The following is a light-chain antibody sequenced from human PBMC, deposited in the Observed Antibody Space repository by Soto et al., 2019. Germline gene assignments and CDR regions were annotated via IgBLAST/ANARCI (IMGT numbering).Light chain of an antibody. CDR3: LRDGNPPLT. Sequence: EIVLTQSPGTLSLSPGERATLSCRASQSVPVSHLAWYQQKPGQRPRLLIYGTYRRATGIPDKFSGSGSGTDFPLTINRLEPDDFAVYYCLRDGNPPLTFGGGTKVEIK. J-gene: IGKJ4*02. V-gene: IGKV3-20*01. CDR1: QSVPVSH. CDR2: GTY.